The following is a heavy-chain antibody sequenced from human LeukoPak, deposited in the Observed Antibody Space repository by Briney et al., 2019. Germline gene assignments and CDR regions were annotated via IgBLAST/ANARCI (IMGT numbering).Heavy chain of an antibody. CDR2: ISSSSSYI. J-gene: IGHJ4*02. Sequence: GGSLRLSCAASGFTFSSYSMNWVRQAPGKGLEWVSSISSSSSYIYYADSVKGRFTISRDNAKNSLYLQMNSLRAEDTAVYYCARELYYYDSSGQYLDYWGQGTLVTVSS. CDR3: ARELYYYDSSGQYLDY. V-gene: IGHV3-21*01. CDR1: GFTFSSYS. D-gene: IGHD3-22*01.